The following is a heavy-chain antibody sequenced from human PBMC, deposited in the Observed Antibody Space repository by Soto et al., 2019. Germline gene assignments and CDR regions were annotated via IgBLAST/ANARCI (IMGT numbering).Heavy chain of an antibody. CDR2: ISASAVNT. CDR3: AKGQVVGGIYSLDY. CDR1: GFTFSSYA. V-gene: IGHV3-23*01. Sequence: EVQLLESGGGLVQPGGSLRLSCAASGFTFSSYAMSWVRQAPGKGLEWVSTISASAVNTYYADSAKGRFTISRDNSKNTLYLQMNSLRAEDTAVYFCAKGQVVGGIYSLDYWGQGTLVTVSS. D-gene: IGHD1-26*01. J-gene: IGHJ4*02.